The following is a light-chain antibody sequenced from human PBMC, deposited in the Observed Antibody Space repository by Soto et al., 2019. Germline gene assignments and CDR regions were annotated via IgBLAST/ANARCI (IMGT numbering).Light chain of an antibody. V-gene: IGKV1-8*01. CDR1: QGISSY. J-gene: IGKJ1*01. Sequence: SPSSFSAATGGRVTITYRASQGISSYLAWYQQKPGKAPKLLIYDASDLETGVPSRFSGSGSGTEFTLTISSLQPDDFAAYYSQQYNTFRAFGQGTKV. CDR3: QQYNTFRA. CDR2: DAS.